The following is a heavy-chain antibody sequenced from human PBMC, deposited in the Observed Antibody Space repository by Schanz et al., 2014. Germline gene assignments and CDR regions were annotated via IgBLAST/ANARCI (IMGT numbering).Heavy chain of an antibody. V-gene: IGHV3-30*18. CDR1: GFTFSGYG. J-gene: IGHJ6*02. CDR2: ISYDGRHK. CDR3: AKDDTQVNGMDV. Sequence: QVQLVESGGGVVQPGRSLRLSCAASGFTFSGYGMHWVRQAPGKGLEWVAIISYDGRHKNYADSVKGRFTISRDNSKNTLHLQMYSLRVEDTAVYYCAKDDTQVNGMDVWGQGTTVTVSS.